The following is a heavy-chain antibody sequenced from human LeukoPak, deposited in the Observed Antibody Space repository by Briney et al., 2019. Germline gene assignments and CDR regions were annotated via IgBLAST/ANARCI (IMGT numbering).Heavy chain of an antibody. J-gene: IGHJ6*03. CDR2: INRSGRT. CDR3: ARDGRYYDGRNYYYMDV. D-gene: IGHD3-22*01. V-gene: IGHV4-34*01. Sequence: SETLSLTCAVYGGPFSGYYWNWVRQTPGKGLEWIGEINRSGRTKNNPSLKSRVTISRDTSKNQFSLKLSSVTAADTALYYCARDGRYYDGRNYYYMDVWGKGTTVTVSS. CDR1: GGPFSGYY.